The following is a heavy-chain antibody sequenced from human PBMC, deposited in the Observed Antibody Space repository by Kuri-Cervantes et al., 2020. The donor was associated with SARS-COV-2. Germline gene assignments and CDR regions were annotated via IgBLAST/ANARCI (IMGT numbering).Heavy chain of an antibody. CDR3: ARDPYSSSWYRYYYGMDV. Sequence: GESLKISCAASGFTFSSYSMNWVLQAPGKGLEWVSSISSSSSYIYYADSVKGRFTISRDNAKNSLYLQMNSLRAEDTAVYYCARDPYSSSWYRYYYGMDVWGQGTTVTVSS. J-gene: IGHJ6*02. CDR1: GFTFSSYS. CDR2: ISSSSSYI. V-gene: IGHV3-21*01. D-gene: IGHD6-13*01.